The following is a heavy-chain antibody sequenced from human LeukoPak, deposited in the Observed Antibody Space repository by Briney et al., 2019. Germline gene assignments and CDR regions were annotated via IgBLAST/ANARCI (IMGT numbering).Heavy chain of an antibody. CDR1: GYTFTSYD. CDR2: MNPNSGNT. Sequence: GASVKVSCKASGYTFTSYDINWVRQATGQGLEWMGWMNPNSGNTGYAQKFQGRVTITRNSSISTAYMELSSLRSEDTAVYYCARGDHVGADDTNFDYWGQGTLVTVSS. J-gene: IGHJ4*02. V-gene: IGHV1-8*03. CDR3: ARGDHVGADDTNFDY. D-gene: IGHD1-26*01.